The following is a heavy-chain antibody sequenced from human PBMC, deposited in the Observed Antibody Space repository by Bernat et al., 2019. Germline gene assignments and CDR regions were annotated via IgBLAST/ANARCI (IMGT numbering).Heavy chain of an antibody. Sequence: EVHLVESGGGLVQPGGSLRLSCAASGFMFSDHYMDWVLQAPGKGLEWLGRINKGNSHTTEYAASVKGRFTVSRDDSRNSLFLQLNSLSAEDTAVYYCARSTSGSILDYWGQGTLVTVSS. J-gene: IGHJ4*02. V-gene: IGHV3-72*01. CDR3: ARSTSGSILDY. CDR2: INKGNSHTT. CDR1: GFMFSDHY. D-gene: IGHD3-22*01.